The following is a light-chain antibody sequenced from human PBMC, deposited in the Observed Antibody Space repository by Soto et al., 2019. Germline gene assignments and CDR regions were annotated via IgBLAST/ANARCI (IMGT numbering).Light chain of an antibody. Sequence: DIVMTQSPDSLAVSLGERATINCKSSQSLLYRFNAKKYLAWYQQKPGQPPKLLIYWASTRESGVPDRFSGSGFETDFTLTISSLQADDGAVYYCQQYYSTPYTFGQGTKLEIK. V-gene: IGKV4-1*01. J-gene: IGKJ2*01. CDR1: QSLLYRFNAKKY. CDR3: QQYYSTPYT. CDR2: WAS.